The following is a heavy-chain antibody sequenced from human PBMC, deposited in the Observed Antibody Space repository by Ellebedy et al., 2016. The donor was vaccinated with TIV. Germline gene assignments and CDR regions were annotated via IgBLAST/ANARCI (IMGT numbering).Heavy chain of an antibody. CDR1: GFTFSPYA. CDR3: AKGVGTTWYRGFDY. D-gene: IGHD1-26*01. J-gene: IGHJ4*02. Sequence: GESLKISCAASGFTFSPYAMAWVRQAPGKGLEWVSGIVGSGAQKYADSVKGRFTISRDNSKNTLYLRINSLRAEDTAVYYCAKGVGTTWYRGFDYWGQGTLVTVSS. V-gene: IGHV3-23*01. CDR2: IVGSGA.